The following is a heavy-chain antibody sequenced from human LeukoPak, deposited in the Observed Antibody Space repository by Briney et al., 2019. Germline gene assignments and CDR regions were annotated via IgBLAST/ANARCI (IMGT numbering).Heavy chain of an antibody. J-gene: IGHJ1*01. CDR1: GYTFTGYY. CDR2: INPNSGGT. D-gene: IGHD6-6*01. CDR3: ARIPGSSLGAEYFQH. Sequence: ASVKVSCKASGYTFTGYYMHWVRQAPGQGLEWMGWINPNSGGTNYAQKFQGRVTMPRDTSISTAYMELSRLRSDDTAVYYCARIPGSSLGAEYFQHWGQGTLVTVSS. V-gene: IGHV1-2*02.